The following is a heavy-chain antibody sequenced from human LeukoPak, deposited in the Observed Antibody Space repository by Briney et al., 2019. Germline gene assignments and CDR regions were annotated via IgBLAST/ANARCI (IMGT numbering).Heavy chain of an antibody. V-gene: IGHV4-59*01. CDR2: IYYSGST. CDR3: ARGMTQEYYYYYYYMDV. J-gene: IGHJ6*03. CDR1: GGSICSYY. Sequence: SETLSLTCTVSGGSICSYYWSWIRPPPGKGLEWVGYIYYSGSTNYNPSLKSRVTISVDTSKNQFSLKLSSVTAADTAVYYCARGMTQEYYYYYYYMDVWGKGTTVTVSS.